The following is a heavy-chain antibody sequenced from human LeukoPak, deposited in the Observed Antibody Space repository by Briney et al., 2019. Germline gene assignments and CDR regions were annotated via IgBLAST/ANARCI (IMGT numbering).Heavy chain of an antibody. D-gene: IGHD3-22*01. V-gene: IGHV3-9*01. CDR2: ISWNSGSI. Sequence: GRSLRLSCAASGFTFDDYAMHWVRQAPGKGLEWVSGISWNSGSIGYADSVKGRFTTSRDNAKNSLYLQMNSLRAEDTALYYCAKDIYYDSSGDFDYWGQGTLVTVSS. CDR1: GFTFDDYA. CDR3: AKDIYYDSSGDFDY. J-gene: IGHJ4*02.